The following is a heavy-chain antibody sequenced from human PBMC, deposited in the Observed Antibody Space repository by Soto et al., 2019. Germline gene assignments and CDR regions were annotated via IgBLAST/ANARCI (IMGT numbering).Heavy chain of an antibody. CDR2: IYPGDSDT. V-gene: IGHV5-51*01. CDR1: GYSFTSYW. D-gene: IGHD4-17*01. Sequence: SGESLKISCKGSGYSFTSYWIGWVRQMPGKGLEWMGIIYPGDSDTRYSPSFQGQVTISADKSISTAYLQWSSLKASDTAMYYCARGSPGPAGEPTLYDYGEGPFDYWGQGTLVTVSS. J-gene: IGHJ4*02. CDR3: ARGSPGPAGEPTLYDYGEGPFDY.